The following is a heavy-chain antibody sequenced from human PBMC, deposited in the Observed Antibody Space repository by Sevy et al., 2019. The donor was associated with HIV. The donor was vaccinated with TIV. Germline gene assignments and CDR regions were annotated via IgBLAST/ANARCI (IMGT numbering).Heavy chain of an antibody. CDR2: IYPGDSDI. D-gene: IGHD3-10*01. CDR1: GYSFSSYW. Sequence: GESLKISCKGSGYSFSSYWIGWVRQMPGKGLEWMGIIYPGDSDIIYSPSFQGQVIISADKSISTAYLQWSSLKASDTAMYYCARHDGALGQVAQMDVWGQGTTVTVSS. J-gene: IGHJ6*02. CDR3: ARHDGALGQVAQMDV. V-gene: IGHV5-51*01.